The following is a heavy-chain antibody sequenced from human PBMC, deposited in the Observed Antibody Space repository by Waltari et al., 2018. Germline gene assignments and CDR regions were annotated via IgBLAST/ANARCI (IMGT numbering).Heavy chain of an antibody. CDR3: AKGICSGGSCYSVCDY. Sequence: QVQLVQSGAEVKKPGASVKVSCKASGYTFTSYDINWVRQATGQGLEWMGWMNPNSGNTGYAQKVQGRVTMTRNTSISTAYMELSSLRSEDTAVYYCAKGICSGGSCYSVCDYWGQGTLVTVSS. V-gene: IGHV1-8*01. CDR2: MNPNSGNT. CDR1: GYTFTSYD. D-gene: IGHD2-15*01. J-gene: IGHJ4*02.